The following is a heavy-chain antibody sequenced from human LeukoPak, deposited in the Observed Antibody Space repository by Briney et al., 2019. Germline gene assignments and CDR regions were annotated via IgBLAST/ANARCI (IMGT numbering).Heavy chain of an antibody. D-gene: IGHD1-26*01. CDR2: IKQDGSEI. CDR3: VKDSPPRYSGSPPAY. V-gene: IGHV3-7*01. Sequence: PGGSLRLSCVASGFSFSSYWMSWVRQAPGKGLEWVANIKQDGSEIYYVDSVKGRFTISRDNAKNSLYLQMNSLRAEDTAVYYCVKDSPPRYSGSPPAYWGQGTLVTVSS. J-gene: IGHJ4*02. CDR1: GFSFSSYW.